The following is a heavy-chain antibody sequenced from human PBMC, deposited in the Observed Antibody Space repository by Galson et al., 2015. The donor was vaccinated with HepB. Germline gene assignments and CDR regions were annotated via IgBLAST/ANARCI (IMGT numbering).Heavy chain of an antibody. CDR3: ATDGYTYGPNDAFDI. CDR2: IYSGGST. J-gene: IGHJ3*02. D-gene: IGHD5-18*01. Sequence: SLRLSCAASGFTVSSNYMSWVRQAPGKGLEWVSVIYSGGSTYYADSVKGRFTISRDNSKNTLYLQMNGLRAEDTAVYYCATDGYTYGPNDAFDIWGQGTMVTVSS. V-gene: IGHV3-53*01. CDR1: GFTVSSNY.